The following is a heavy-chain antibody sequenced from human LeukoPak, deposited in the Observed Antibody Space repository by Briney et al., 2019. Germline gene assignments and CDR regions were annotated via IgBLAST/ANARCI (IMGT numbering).Heavy chain of an antibody. CDR3: ARRRDGDRLDDAFHV. J-gene: IGHJ3*01. Sequence: GGSLRLSCAASGFSVSSSFMTWVRQAPGKGLEWVSVLYSGGGYYADSVKGRIAISRDNSQNTFHLLMNSQRAEDTAIYYCARRRDGDRLDDAFHVWGQGTMVTVSS. CDR2: LYSGGG. D-gene: IGHD5-24*01. CDR1: GFSVSSSF. V-gene: IGHV3-53*01.